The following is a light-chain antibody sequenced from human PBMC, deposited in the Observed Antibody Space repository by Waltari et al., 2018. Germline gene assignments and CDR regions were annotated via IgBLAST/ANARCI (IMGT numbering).Light chain of an antibody. V-gene: IGLV1-44*01. CDR1: RSNIRSNT. Sequence: QSVLTQPPSASGSPGQSVTISCSGSRSNIRSNTVNWYQQILGTAPKLLIHSNSQRPSGVPDRFSGSKSGTSASLAISGLQSEDEADYYCVAWDDSLDGWVLGGGTKLTVL. CDR2: SNS. J-gene: IGLJ3*02. CDR3: VAWDDSLDGWV.